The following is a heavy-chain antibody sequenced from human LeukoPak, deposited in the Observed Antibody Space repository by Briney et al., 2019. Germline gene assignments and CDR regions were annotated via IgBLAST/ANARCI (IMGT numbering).Heavy chain of an antibody. J-gene: IGHJ4*02. CDR2: IYYSGST. V-gene: IGHV4-31*03. CDR1: GGSISSGGYY. CDR3: ARPYCGGGSCYLVY. D-gene: IGHD2-15*01. Sequence: SETLSLTCTVSGGSISSGGYYWSWIRQHPGKGLEWIGYIYYSGSTYYNPSLKSRVTISVDTSKNQFSLKLSSVTAADTAVYYCARPYCGGGSCYLVYWGQGTLVTVSS.